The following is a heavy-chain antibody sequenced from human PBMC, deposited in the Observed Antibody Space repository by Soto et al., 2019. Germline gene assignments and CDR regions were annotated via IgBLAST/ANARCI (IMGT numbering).Heavy chain of an antibody. D-gene: IGHD3-22*01. J-gene: IGHJ4*02. Sequence: GGSLRLSCAASGFTFSSYAMSWVRQAPGKGLEWVSAISGSGGSTYYADSVKGRFTISRDNSKNTLYLQMNSLRAEDTAVYYCAKGVTMIVVVPRVGFDYWGQGTLVTVSS. V-gene: IGHV3-23*01. CDR1: GFTFSSYA. CDR3: AKGVTMIVVVPRVGFDY. CDR2: ISGSGGST.